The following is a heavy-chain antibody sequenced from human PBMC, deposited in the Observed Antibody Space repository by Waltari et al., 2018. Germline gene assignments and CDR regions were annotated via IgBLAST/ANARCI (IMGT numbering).Heavy chain of an antibody. J-gene: IGHJ6*02. Sequence: QLQLQESGPGLVKPSETLSLTCTVSGGSIDSSSYYWGWIRQSPGKGLEWIGTIYYTGTTYDKPSLKSRVTLSIDTSKNQFSLKLSSVIATDTAVYYCARLSSTSTGNYYHGLDVWGQGTTVTVSS. CDR2: IYYTGTT. CDR3: ARLSSTSTGNYYHGLDV. CDR1: GGSIDSSSYY. D-gene: IGHD3-10*01. V-gene: IGHV4-39*01.